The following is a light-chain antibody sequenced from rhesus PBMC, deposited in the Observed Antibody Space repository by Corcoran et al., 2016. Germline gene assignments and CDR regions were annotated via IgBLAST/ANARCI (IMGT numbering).Light chain of an antibody. J-gene: IGKJ2*01. CDR1: QSVSSY. Sequence: QVILTQSPATLSLSPGERATLSCRASQSVSSYLAWYQQKPRQAPRPLIYGPSSRATGIPDRFSGSGSGTDCTLTIRSLEPEDVGVYHCYQHSSGYSFGQGTKVEIK. CDR3: YQHSSGYS. CDR2: GPS. V-gene: IGKV3-10*01.